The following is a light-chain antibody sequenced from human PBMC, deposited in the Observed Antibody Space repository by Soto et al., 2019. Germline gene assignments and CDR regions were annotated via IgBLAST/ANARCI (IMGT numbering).Light chain of an antibody. J-gene: IGLJ3*02. CDR1: SSDVGGYNY. CDR3: SSYTTSYTQV. V-gene: IGLV2-14*01. Sequence: QSVLTQPASVSGSPGQSITISCTGTSSDVGGYNYVSWYQHHPGKAPKLMVYEDSNRPSGVSNRFSGSKSGTTASLTISGLQAEDEADYYCSSYTTSYTQVFGGGTKLTVL. CDR2: EDS.